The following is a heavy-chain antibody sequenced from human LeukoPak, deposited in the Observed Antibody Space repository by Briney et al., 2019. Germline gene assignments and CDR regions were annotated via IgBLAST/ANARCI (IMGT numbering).Heavy chain of an antibody. J-gene: IGHJ6*03. V-gene: IGHV4-59*01. Sequence: SETLSLTCTVSGGSISSYFWSWIRQPPGKGLEWIGYIYYSGSTKYNPSLKSRVTISVDTSKNQFSLKLSSVTAADTAVYYCARGITGTTRSMDVWGKGTTVTVSS. D-gene: IGHD1-7*01. CDR1: GGSISSYF. CDR2: IYYSGST. CDR3: ARGITGTTRSMDV.